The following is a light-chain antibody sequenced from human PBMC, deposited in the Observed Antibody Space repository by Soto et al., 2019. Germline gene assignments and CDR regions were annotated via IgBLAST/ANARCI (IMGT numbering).Light chain of an antibody. J-gene: IGLJ2*01. CDR2: RNI. V-gene: IGLV1-40*01. Sequence: QSVLTQPPSVSGAPGQRVTISCTGSSSNIGAGYDVHWYQQLPGTAPKLLIYRNILRASGVPDRFSASRSGTSASLAISGLRSEDEADYYCATWDDSLSGVVFGGGTKLTVL. CDR3: ATWDDSLSGVV. CDR1: SSNIGAGYD.